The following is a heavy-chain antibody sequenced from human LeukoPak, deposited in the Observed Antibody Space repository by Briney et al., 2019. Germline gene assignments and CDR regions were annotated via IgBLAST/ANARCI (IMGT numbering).Heavy chain of an antibody. J-gene: IGHJ4*02. Sequence: SETLSLTCTVSGGSISSYYRSWIRQPPGKGLEWIGYIYYSGSTNYNPSLKSRVTISVDTSKNQLSLKLSSVTAADTAVYYCARLLGGYWGQGTLVTVSS. D-gene: IGHD2/OR15-2a*01. CDR3: ARLLGGY. CDR2: IYYSGST. V-gene: IGHV4-59*12. CDR1: GGSISSYY.